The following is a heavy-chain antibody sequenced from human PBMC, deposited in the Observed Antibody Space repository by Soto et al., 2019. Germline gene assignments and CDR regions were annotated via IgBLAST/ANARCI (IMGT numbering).Heavy chain of an antibody. CDR3: AKLRGYSYGRFDY. D-gene: IGHD5-18*01. V-gene: IGHV3-23*01. J-gene: IGHJ4*02. CDR2: ISGSGGST. Sequence: EVQLLESGGGLVQPGGSLRLSCAASGFTFSSYAMSWVRQAPGKGLEWVAAISGSGGSTYYADSVKGRFTISRDNSKNTLYLQMNSLRAEDTAVYYCAKLRGYSYGRFDYWGQGTLVTVSS. CDR1: GFTFSSYA.